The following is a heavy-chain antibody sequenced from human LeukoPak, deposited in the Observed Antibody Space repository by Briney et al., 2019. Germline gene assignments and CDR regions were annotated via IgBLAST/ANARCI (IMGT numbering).Heavy chain of an antibody. D-gene: IGHD3-22*01. V-gene: IGHV1-69*13. J-gene: IGHJ4*02. Sequence: SVKVFCKASGYTFTSYDISWVRQAPGQGLEWMGGIIPIFGTANYAQKFQGRVTITADESTSTAYMELSSLRSEDTAVYYCARNYDSSGYLFDYWGQGTLVTVSS. CDR3: ARNYDSSGYLFDY. CDR2: IIPIFGTA. CDR1: GYTFTSYD.